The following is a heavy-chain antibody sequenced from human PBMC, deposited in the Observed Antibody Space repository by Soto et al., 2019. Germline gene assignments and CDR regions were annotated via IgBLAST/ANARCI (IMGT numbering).Heavy chain of an antibody. V-gene: IGHV4-4*02. CDR2: IAHSGIT. CDR1: GDSLSRSLW. J-gene: IGHJ4*02. D-gene: IGHD3-22*01. CDR3: ARVRYDRSGFDH. Sequence: QVQLQESGPGLVRPSGALSVPCAVSGDSLSRSLWWSWVRQSPGKGLEWIGEIAHSGITNYNPSLKSRVTISGDKSKTQLSLTLTSVPAAATAVYYCARVRYDRSGFDHWGQGTLVSVSS.